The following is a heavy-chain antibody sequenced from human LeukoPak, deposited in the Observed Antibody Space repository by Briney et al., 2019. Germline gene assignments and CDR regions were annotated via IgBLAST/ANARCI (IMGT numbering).Heavy chain of an antibody. CDR3: ANILGASYSGFDYGDY. V-gene: IGHV3-30*02. J-gene: IGHJ4*02. CDR2: IRYDGTNK. D-gene: IGHD5-12*01. CDR1: GFTFSSYG. Sequence: PGVSLRLSCAASGFTFSSYGMHWVRQAPGKGLEWVAFIRYDGTNKYYADSVKGRFTISRDNSKNTLYLQMNSLRAEDTAVYCCANILGASYSGFDYGDYWGQGTLVTVSS.